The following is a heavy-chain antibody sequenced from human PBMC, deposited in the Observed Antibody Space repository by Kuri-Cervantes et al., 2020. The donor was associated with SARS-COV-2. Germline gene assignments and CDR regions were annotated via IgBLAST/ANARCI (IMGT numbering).Heavy chain of an antibody. J-gene: IGHJ4*02. Sequence: LSLTCAASGFTFSSYSMNWVRQAPGKGLEWVSYISSSGSTIYYADSVKGRFTISRDNAKNSLYLQMNSLRAEDTAVYYCASGELWADYWGQGTLVTVSS. V-gene: IGHV3-48*04. CDR1: GFTFSSYS. CDR3: ASGELWADY. D-gene: IGHD2-21*01. CDR2: ISSSGSTI.